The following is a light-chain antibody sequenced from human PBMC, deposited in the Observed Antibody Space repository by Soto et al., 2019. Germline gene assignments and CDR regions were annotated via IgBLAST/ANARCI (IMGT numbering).Light chain of an antibody. Sequence: QSALTQPASVSGSPRQSITISCTGASSDVGSYTYVSWYQQHPGKAPKLMTYEVNNRPSGVSNRFSGSKSGNTASLTISGLQAEDEADYYCSSYTSSSTLDVFGTGTKVTVL. J-gene: IGLJ1*01. CDR3: SSYTSSSTLDV. CDR2: EVN. CDR1: SSDVGSYTY. V-gene: IGLV2-14*01.